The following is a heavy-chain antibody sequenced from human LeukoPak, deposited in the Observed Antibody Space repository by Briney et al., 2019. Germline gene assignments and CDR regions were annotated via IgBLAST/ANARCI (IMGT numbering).Heavy chain of an antibody. CDR3: ARNTYHYDSSGYYYVSGWFDP. V-gene: IGHV4-4*02. CDR2: IYHSGST. D-gene: IGHD3-22*01. Sequence: PSETLSLTCAVSGGSISSSNWWSWVRQPPGKGLEWIGEIYHSGSTNYNPSLKSRVTISVDKSKNQFSLKLSSVTAADTAVYYCARNTYHYDSSGYYYVSGWFDPWGQGTLVTVSS. CDR1: GGSISSSNW. J-gene: IGHJ5*02.